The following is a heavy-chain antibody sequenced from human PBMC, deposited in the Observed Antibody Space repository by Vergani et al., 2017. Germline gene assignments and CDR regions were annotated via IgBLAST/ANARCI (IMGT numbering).Heavy chain of an antibody. CDR2: IYSTGST. CDR3: ARMGGYDEGDAFRIGYFDS. D-gene: IGHD3-22*01. Sequence: QLQLQESGPGLVKPSQTLSLTCSVSGDSISSGVYYWNWIRQHPRKGLEWIGYIYSTGSTHHNPSLRRRINMSVDTSKNQFSLKLNSVTAADTAMYYCARMGGYDEGDAFRIGYFDSWGPGILVTVSS. CDR1: GDSISSGVYY. V-gene: IGHV4-31*03. J-gene: IGHJ4*02.